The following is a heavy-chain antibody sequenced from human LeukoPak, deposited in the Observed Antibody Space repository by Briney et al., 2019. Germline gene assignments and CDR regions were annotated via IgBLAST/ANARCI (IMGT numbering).Heavy chain of an antibody. Sequence: GGSLRLSCEVSGFNFISYGMSWVRQAPGKGLEWVSLISGSGTRTNYAGSVKGRFTISRDNSKNTVYLQMDSLGAEDTAVYYCVRDKYDSIRSPSDIWGQGTKVTVSS. CDR3: VRDKYDSIRSPSDI. D-gene: IGHD3-22*01. V-gene: IGHV3-23*01. J-gene: IGHJ3*02. CDR2: ISGSGTRT. CDR1: GFNFISYG.